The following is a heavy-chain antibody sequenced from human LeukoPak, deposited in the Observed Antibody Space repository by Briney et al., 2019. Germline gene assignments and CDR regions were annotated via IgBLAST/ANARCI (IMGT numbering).Heavy chain of an antibody. CDR2: IYYSGST. Sequence: SETLSLTCTVSGGSISSYYWSWIRQPPGKGLEWIGYIYYSGSTNYNPSLKSRVTISADTSKNQFSLKLSSVTAADTAVYYCARGLPPSSGYYYDWGQGTLVTVSS. CDR1: GGSISSYY. V-gene: IGHV4-59*01. CDR3: ARGLPPSSGYYYD. D-gene: IGHD3-22*01. J-gene: IGHJ4*02.